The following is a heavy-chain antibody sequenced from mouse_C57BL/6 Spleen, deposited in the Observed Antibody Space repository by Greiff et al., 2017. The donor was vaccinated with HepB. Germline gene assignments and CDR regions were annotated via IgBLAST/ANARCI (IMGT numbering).Heavy chain of an antibody. CDR2: IYPGDGDT. Sequence: QVQLQQSGPELVKPGASVKISCKASGYAFSSSWMNWVKQRPGKGLEWIGRIYPGDGDTNYNGKFKGKATLTADKSSSTAYMQLSSLTSEDSAVYFCAREAGPWFAYWGQGTLVTVSA. CDR1: GYAFSSSW. D-gene: IGHD3-1*01. V-gene: IGHV1-82*01. CDR3: AREAGPWFAY. J-gene: IGHJ3*01.